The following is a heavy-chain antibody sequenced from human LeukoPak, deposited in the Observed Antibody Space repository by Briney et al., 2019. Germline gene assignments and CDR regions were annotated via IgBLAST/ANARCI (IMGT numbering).Heavy chain of an antibody. D-gene: IGHD3-10*01. V-gene: IGHV4-34*01. CDR1: GGSFSGYY. CDR2: INHSGST. J-gene: IGHJ4*02. CDR3: ARALDRGSTQPTSLYFDY. Sequence: SETLSLTCAVYGGSFSGYYWSWIRQPPGKGLEWIGEINHSGSTNYNPSLKSRVTISVDTSKNQFSLKLSSVAAADTAVYYCARALDRGSTQPTSLYFDYWGQGTLVTVSS.